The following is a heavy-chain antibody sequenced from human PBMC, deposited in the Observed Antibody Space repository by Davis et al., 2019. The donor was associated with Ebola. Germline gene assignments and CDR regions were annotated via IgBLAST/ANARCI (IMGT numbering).Heavy chain of an antibody. CDR3: ARDRGRITMVQGVYYGVDV. CDR2: IIPIFGTA. V-gene: IGHV1-69*05. CDR1: GGTFSSYA. J-gene: IGHJ6*02. Sequence: SVKVSCKASGGTFSSYAISWVRQAPGQGLEWMGGIIPIFGTANYAQKLQGRVTMTTDTSTSTAYMELRSLRSDDTAVYYCARDRGRITMVQGVYYGVDVWGQGTTVTVSS. D-gene: IGHD3-10*01.